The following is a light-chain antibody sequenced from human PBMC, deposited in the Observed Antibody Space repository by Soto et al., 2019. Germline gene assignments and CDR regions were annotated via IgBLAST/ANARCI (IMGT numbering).Light chain of an antibody. J-gene: IGLJ2*01. CDR2: VNS. Sequence: QSVLTQPPSVSGAPGQRVTISCTGSSSNIGAGYDVHWYQQLPGAAPKLLIYVNSNRPSGVPDRFSGSKSGTSASLAITGLQAEDAADYYCQSYDSSLGVVFGGGTKLTVL. V-gene: IGLV1-40*01. CDR3: QSYDSSLGVV. CDR1: SSNIGAGYD.